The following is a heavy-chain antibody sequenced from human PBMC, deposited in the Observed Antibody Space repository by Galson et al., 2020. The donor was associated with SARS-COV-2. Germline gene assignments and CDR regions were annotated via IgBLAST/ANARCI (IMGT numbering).Heavy chain of an antibody. CDR1: GGTFSSYA. D-gene: IGHD3-22*01. Sequence: SAKVPCKASGGTFSSYAISWVRQAPGQGLEWMGGIIPIFGTANYAQKFQGRVTITADESTSTAYMELSSLRSEDTAVYYCARVEGYYDSSGYYVDYWGQGTLVTVSS. J-gene: IGHJ4*02. CDR3: ARVEGYYDSSGYYVDY. V-gene: IGHV1-69*13. CDR2: IIPIFGTA.